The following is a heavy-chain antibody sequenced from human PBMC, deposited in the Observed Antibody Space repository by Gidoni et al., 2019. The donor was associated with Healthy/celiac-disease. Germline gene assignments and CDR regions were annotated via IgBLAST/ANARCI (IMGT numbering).Heavy chain of an antibody. Sequence: QVHLVVSGGGLVKPGGSLRLSCAASGFTFSDYYMSWLRQAPGKGLEWVSYISSSGSTIIYADSVKGRFTISRDNAKNSLYLQMNSLRAEDTAVYYCARENSSSWSFYFDYWGQGTLVTVSS. V-gene: IGHV3-11*01. J-gene: IGHJ4*02. CDR1: GFTFSDYY. CDR3: ARENSSSWSFYFDY. D-gene: IGHD6-13*01. CDR2: ISSSGSTI.